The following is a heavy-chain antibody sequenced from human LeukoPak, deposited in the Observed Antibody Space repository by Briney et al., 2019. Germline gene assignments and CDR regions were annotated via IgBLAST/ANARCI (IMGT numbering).Heavy chain of an antibody. V-gene: IGHV3-74*01. J-gene: IGHJ6*03. Sequence: GGSLRLSCAASGFTLRNYWMHWVRQTPGKGLLWVSRINGGGTSATYAGSVKGRFTISRDNAKNTLYLQMNSLRAEDTAVYYCARVAYCGGDCYSLDYYYMDVWGKGTTVTVSS. CDR2: INGGGTSA. D-gene: IGHD2-21*02. CDR1: GFTLRNYW. CDR3: ARVAYCGGDCYSLDYYYMDV.